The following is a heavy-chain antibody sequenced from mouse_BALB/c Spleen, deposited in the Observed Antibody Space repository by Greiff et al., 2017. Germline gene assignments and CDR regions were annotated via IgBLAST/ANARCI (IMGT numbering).Heavy chain of an antibody. V-gene: IGHV1-7*01. CDR2: INPSTGYT. CDR1: GYTFTSYW. Sequence: VQLQQSGAELAKPGASVKMSCKASGYTFTSYWMHWVKQRPGQGLEWIGYINPSTGYTEYNQKFKDKATSTADKSSSTAYMQLSSLTSEDSAVYYCARRKSTMITTGFAYWGQGSLVTVSA. J-gene: IGHJ3*01. CDR3: ARRKSTMITTGFAY. D-gene: IGHD2-4*01.